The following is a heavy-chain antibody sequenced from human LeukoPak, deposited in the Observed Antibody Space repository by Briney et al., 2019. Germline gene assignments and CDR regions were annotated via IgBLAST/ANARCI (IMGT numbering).Heavy chain of an antibody. D-gene: IGHD3-10*01. CDR2: IYYSGST. CDR3: ARLVYWYFDL. V-gene: IGHV4-39*01. J-gene: IGHJ2*01. CDR1: GFTFSNYA. Sequence: GSLRLSCAASGFTFSNYAMSWVRQPPGKGLEWIGSIYYSGSTYYNPSLKGRVTISVDTSKKQLSLKLSSVTAADTAVYYCARLVYWYFDLWGRGTLVTVSS.